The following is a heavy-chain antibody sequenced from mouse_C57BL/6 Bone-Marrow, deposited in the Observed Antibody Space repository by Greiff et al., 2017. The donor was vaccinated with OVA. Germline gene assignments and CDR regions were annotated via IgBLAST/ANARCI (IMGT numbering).Heavy chain of an antibody. V-gene: IGHV1-50*01. CDR3: ARGTNTGTHY. D-gene: IGHD4-1*01. CDR1: GYTFTSYW. Sequence: QVQLKQPVAELVKPGASVKLSCKASGYTFTSYWMQWVKQRPGQGLEWIGEIDPSDSYTNYNQKFKGKATLTVDTSSSTAYMQLSSLTSEDSAVYYCARGTNTGTHYWGQGTTLTVSS. J-gene: IGHJ2*01. CDR2: IDPSDSYT.